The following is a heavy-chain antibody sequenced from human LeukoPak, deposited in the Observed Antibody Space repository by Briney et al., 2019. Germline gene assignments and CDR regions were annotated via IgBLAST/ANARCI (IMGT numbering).Heavy chain of an antibody. J-gene: IGHJ4*02. CDR3: ARDTNNEIDY. D-gene: IGHD2-8*01. CDR2: ISTYNGDT. Sequence: ASVNVSCKTSGYPFSTYGVAWVRQAPGQGFEWMGWISTYNGDTQYSQKFQGRVALTRDTSTNTVHMELWSLRSDDTAVYYCARDTNNEIDYWGQGTLVIVSS. V-gene: IGHV1-18*01. CDR1: GYPFSTYG.